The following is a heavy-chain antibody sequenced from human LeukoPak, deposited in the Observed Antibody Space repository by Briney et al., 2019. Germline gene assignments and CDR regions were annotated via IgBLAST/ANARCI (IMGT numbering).Heavy chain of an antibody. Sequence: PGRSLRLSCAASGFTFDDYAMHWVQQAPRKGLEWVSGISWNSGSIGYADSVKGRFTISRDNAKSSLYLQMNSLRAEDMALYYCAKSGSYDFWSGYFDYWGQGTLVTVSS. J-gene: IGHJ4*02. CDR3: AKSGSYDFWSGYFDY. V-gene: IGHV3-9*03. CDR1: GFTFDDYA. D-gene: IGHD3-3*01. CDR2: ISWNSGSI.